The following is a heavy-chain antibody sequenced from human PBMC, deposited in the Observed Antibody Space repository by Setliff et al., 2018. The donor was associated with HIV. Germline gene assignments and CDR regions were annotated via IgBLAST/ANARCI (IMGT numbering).Heavy chain of an antibody. CDR1: GYTFTSYA. V-gene: IGHV1-3*01. Sequence: ASVKVSCKASGYTFTSYAMHWVRQAPGQRLEWMGWISGYNGNTNYAQKLQGRVTMTRDTSTSTVYMELSSLRSGDTAVYYCARGVQLWSDYWGQGTLVTVSS. CDR2: ISGYNGNT. J-gene: IGHJ4*02. CDR3: ARGVQLWSDY. D-gene: IGHD5-18*01.